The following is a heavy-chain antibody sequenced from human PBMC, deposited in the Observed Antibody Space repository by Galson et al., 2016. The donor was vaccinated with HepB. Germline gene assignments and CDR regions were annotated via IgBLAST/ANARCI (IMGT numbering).Heavy chain of an antibody. CDR2: IYYNGNT. D-gene: IGHD3-9*01. Sequence: SETLSLTCSVSGGSIRSYYWSWLRQPPGKGLEWIGYIYYNGNTKYNTSLKSRVTISVDTSKNKFSLKLNSVTAADTAVYYCARNYDVVTGYYTPFFDHWGLGTLVTVSS. J-gene: IGHJ4*02. CDR1: GGSIRSYY. V-gene: IGHV4-59*01. CDR3: ARNYDVVTGYYTPFFDH.